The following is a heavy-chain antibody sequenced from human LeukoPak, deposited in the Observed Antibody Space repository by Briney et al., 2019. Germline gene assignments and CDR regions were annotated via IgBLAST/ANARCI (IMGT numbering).Heavy chain of an antibody. CDR2: INAGNGNT. V-gene: IGHV1-3*01. J-gene: IGHJ4*02. Sequence: GASVKVSCKASGYTFTSYAMHWVRQAPGQRLEWMGWINAGNGNTKYSQKFQGRVTITRDTSTSTAYMELRSLRSDDTAVYYCARLVATGVAGMRTYYFDYWGQGTLVTVSS. CDR3: ARLVATGVAGMRTYYFDY. CDR1: GYTFTSYA. D-gene: IGHD6-19*01.